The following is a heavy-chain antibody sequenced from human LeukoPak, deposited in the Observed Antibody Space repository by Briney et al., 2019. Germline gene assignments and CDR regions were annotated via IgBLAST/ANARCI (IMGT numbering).Heavy chain of an antibody. CDR1: GYTFTSYG. CDR3: ARDRWWELQRLFDY. Sequence: GASVKVSCKASGYTFTSYGISWVRQAPGQGLEWMGWISAYNGNTNYAQKLQGRVTMTTDTSTSTAYMELRRLRSDDTAVYYCARDRWWELQRLFDYWGQGPLVPVSS. V-gene: IGHV1-18*01. J-gene: IGHJ4*02. D-gene: IGHD1-26*01. CDR2: ISAYNGNT.